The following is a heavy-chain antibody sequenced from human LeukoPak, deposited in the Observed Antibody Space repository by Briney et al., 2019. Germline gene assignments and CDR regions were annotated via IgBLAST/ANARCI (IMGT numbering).Heavy chain of an antibody. D-gene: IGHD2/OR15-2a*01. J-gene: IGHJ3*02. CDR2: IYTTGST. CDR1: GGSISSYY. V-gene: IGHV4-4*07. CDR3: GRDVKGGGAFDI. Sequence: PSETLSLTCTVSGGSISSYYWSWIRQPAGKGLEWFGRIYTTGSTNYNPSLKSRVTLSVDTSKNQFSLKLNSLTAADTAMYYCGRDVKGGGAFDIWGQGTMVTVSS.